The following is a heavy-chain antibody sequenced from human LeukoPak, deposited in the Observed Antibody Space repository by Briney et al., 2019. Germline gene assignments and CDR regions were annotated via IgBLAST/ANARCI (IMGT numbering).Heavy chain of an antibody. V-gene: IGHV3-30*02. D-gene: IGHD3-3*01. CDR3: AKDQRFLEWLLSAFDI. J-gene: IGHJ3*02. CDR1: GFIFSSYG. Sequence: GGSLRLSCAASGFIFSSYGMHWVRQAPGKGLEWVAFIRYDGSNKYYADSVKGRFTISRDNSKNTLYLQMNSLRAEDTAVYYCAKDQRFLEWLLSAFDIWGQGTMVTVSS. CDR2: IRYDGSNK.